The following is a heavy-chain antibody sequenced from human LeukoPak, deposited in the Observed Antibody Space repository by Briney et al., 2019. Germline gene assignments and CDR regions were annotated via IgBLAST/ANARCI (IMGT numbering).Heavy chain of an antibody. CDR1: GFSFSSFA. CDR3: ARGQEFDDGVFDS. D-gene: IGHD1-1*01. V-gene: IGHV3-23*01. J-gene: IGHJ4*02. CDR2: IRSNGATA. Sequence: PGGSRRLSCAASGFSFSSFAMTWVRQAPGKGLEWVSTIRSNGATAYNADSVKGRFTISRDNSKNTVYLQMNSLRVEDTAIYYCARGQEFDDGVFDSWGQGTLVTVSS.